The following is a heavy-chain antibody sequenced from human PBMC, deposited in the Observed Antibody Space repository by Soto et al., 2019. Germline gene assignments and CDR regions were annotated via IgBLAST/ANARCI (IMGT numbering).Heavy chain of an antibody. J-gene: IGHJ3*02. CDR1: GGSISSYY. Sequence: WETLSLTCTVSGGSISSYYWSWIRQPPGKGLEWIGYIYYSGSTNYNPSLKSRVTISVDTSKNQFSLKLSSVTAADTAVYCCARALILTGYYIHDAFDIWGQGTMVT. CDR2: IYYSGST. V-gene: IGHV4-59*01. CDR3: ARALILTGYYIHDAFDI. D-gene: IGHD3-9*01.